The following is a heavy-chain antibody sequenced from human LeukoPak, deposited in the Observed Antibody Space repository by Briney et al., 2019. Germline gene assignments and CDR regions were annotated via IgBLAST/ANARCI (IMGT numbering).Heavy chain of an antibody. CDR3: ARDQRVTIFGVVYDYYYGMDV. CDR1: GYTLTELS. J-gene: IGHJ6*02. D-gene: IGHD3-3*01. Sequence: ASVKVSCKVSGYTLTELSMHWVRQAPGKGLEWMGWINPNSGGTNYAQKFQGRVTMTRDTSISTAYMELSRLRSDDTAVYYCARDQRVTIFGVVYDYYYGMDVWGQGTTVTVSS. CDR2: INPNSGGT. V-gene: IGHV1-2*02.